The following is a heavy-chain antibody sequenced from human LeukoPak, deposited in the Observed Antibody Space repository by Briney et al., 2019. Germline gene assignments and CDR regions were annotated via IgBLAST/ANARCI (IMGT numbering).Heavy chain of an antibody. CDR2: ISGSGGST. CDR1: GFTFSSYA. CDR3: AKGKGRITIFGAIDY. V-gene: IGHV3-23*01. J-gene: IGHJ4*02. Sequence: GGSLRLSCAASGFTFSSYAMSWVRQAPGKGLEWVSAISGSGGSTYYADSVKGRFTISRDNSKNTLYLQMNSLRAEDTAVYYCAKGKGRITIFGAIDYWGQGTLVTVSS. D-gene: IGHD3-3*01.